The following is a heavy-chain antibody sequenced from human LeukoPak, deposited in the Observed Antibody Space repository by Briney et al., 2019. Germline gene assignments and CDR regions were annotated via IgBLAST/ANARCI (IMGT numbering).Heavy chain of an antibody. CDR2: IIPIFGTA. CDR3: ARECPDIVATIRALNWFDP. J-gene: IGHJ5*02. V-gene: IGHV1-69*01. Sequence: SVKVSCKASGGTFSSYAISWVRQAPGQGLEWMGVIIPIFGTANYAQKFQGRVTITADESTSTAYMELSSLRSEDTAVYYCARECPDIVATIRALNWFDPWGQGTLVTVSS. D-gene: IGHD5-12*01. CDR1: GGTFSSYA.